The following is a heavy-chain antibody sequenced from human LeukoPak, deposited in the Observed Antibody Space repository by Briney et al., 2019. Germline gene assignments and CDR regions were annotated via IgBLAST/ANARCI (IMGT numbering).Heavy chain of an antibody. CDR3: AKALAAASFFGVLKAAFDY. V-gene: IGHV3-23*01. CDR1: GFTFSSYA. J-gene: IGHJ4*02. Sequence: PGGSLRLSCAASGFTFSSYAMSWVRQAPGKGLEWVSAISGSGGSTYYADSVKGRFTISRDNSKNTLYLQMNSLRAEDTAVYYCAKALAAASFFGVLKAAFDYWGQGTLVTVSS. CDR2: ISGSGGST. D-gene: IGHD6-13*01.